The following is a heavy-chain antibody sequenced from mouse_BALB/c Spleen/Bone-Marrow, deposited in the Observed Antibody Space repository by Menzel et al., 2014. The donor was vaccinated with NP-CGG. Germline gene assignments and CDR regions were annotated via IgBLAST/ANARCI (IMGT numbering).Heavy chain of an antibody. J-gene: IGHJ1*01. CDR2: INPGSGDT. V-gene: IGHV1-54*01. CDR3: ARRYYVYWYFDV. D-gene: IGHD1-1*01. CDR1: GYAFTNYL. Sequence: QVQLKESGAELVRPGTSVKVSCKASGYAFTNYLIEWVKQRPRQGLEWIGVINPGSGDTNYNEKFKGKATLTADKSSNTAYMQFSSLTSDDSAVYFRARRYYVYWYFDVWGAGTTVTVSS.